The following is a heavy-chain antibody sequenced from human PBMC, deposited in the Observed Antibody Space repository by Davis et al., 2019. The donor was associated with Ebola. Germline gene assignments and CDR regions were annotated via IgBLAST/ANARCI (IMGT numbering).Heavy chain of an antibody. D-gene: IGHD4-17*01. Sequence: PGGSLRLSCAASGFTFSGSAMHWVRQASGKGLEWVGRIKSNTDGGTTDYAAPVKGRFTISRDDSKNTLYLQMNSLKTEDTAVYYCTTDSADYGDYGYYYYYGMDVWGQGTTVTVSS. CDR1: GFTFSGSA. CDR2: IKSNTDGGTT. V-gene: IGHV3-15*07. CDR3: TTDSADYGDYGYYYYYGMDV. J-gene: IGHJ6*02.